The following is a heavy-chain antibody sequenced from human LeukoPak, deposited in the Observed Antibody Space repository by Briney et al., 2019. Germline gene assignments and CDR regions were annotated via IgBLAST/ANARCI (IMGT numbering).Heavy chain of an antibody. Sequence: SETLSLTCAVYGGSFSSYYWSWIRQPPGKGLKWIGYVYYAGSTNYNPSLKSRVTISVDTSKNQVSLKLSSVTAADTAVYYCASLSEYCSSGSCYLGWFDPWGQGTLVTVSS. D-gene: IGHD2-15*01. CDR2: VYYAGST. J-gene: IGHJ5*02. V-gene: IGHV4-59*01. CDR3: ASLSEYCSSGSCYLGWFDP. CDR1: GGSFSSYY.